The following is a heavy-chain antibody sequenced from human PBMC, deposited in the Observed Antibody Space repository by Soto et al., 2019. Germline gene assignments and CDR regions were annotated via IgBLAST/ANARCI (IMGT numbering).Heavy chain of an antibody. V-gene: IGHV1-3*01. CDR2: INAGNGNT. CDR1: GYTFTSYA. Sequence: ASVKVSCKASGYTFTSYAMHWVRQAPGQRLEWMGWINAGNGNTKYSQKFQGRVTITRDTSASTAYMELSSLRSEDTAVYYCARDRERFLEWLFHTNWFDPWGQGTLVTVSS. D-gene: IGHD3-3*01. J-gene: IGHJ5*02. CDR3: ARDRERFLEWLFHTNWFDP.